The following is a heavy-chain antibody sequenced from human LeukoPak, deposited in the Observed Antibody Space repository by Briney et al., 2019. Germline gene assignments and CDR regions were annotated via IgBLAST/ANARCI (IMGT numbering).Heavy chain of an antibody. V-gene: IGHV3-30*02. J-gene: IGHJ5*02. Sequence: GGSLRLSCAASGFTFSSYGMHWVRQAPGKGLEWVAVIWYDGSNKYYADSVKGRFTISRDNSKNTLYLQMNSLRAEDTAVYYCAKDLGWFDPWGQGTLVTVSS. CDR1: GFTFSSYG. CDR3: AKDLGWFDP. CDR2: IWYDGSNK.